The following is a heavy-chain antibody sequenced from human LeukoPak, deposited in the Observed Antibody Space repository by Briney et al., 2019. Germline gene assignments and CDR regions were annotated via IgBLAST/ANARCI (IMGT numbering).Heavy chain of an antibody. V-gene: IGHV3-48*01. D-gene: IGHD3-10*01. J-gene: IGHJ4*02. CDR3: ARGSGFSGSALDY. CDR2: ISSSSSTI. CDR1: GFTFSSYS. Sequence: SGGSLRLSCAASGFTFSSYSMNWVRQAPGEGLEWVSYISSSSSTIYYADSVKGRFTISRDNSKNTLYLQMNSLRAEDTAVYYCARGSGFSGSALDYWGQGTLVTVSS.